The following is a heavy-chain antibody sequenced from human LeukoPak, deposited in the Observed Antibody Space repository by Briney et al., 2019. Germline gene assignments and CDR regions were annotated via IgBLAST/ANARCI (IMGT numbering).Heavy chain of an antibody. CDR3: AKVNTFGGLIGDDAFDI. CDR1: GFIFSSYA. V-gene: IGHV3-23*01. J-gene: IGHJ3*02. CDR2: ISGSGAGT. Sequence: PGGSLRLSCAASGFIFSSYAMSWVRQAPGKGLEWVSAISGSGAGTYYADSVKGRFTISRDNSKVYLQMNGLRAEDTAVYYCAKVNTFGGLIGDDAFDIWGQGTMVTVSS. D-gene: IGHD3-16*01.